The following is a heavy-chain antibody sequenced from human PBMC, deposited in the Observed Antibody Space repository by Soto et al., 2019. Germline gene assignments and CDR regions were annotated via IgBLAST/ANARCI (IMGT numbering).Heavy chain of an antibody. D-gene: IGHD3-10*01. CDR2: IGTLSDT. V-gene: IGHV3-13*01. Sequence: PGGSLRLSCAGSGFTFSTFDIHWVRQAPGKGLEWVSGIGTLSDTFYAASVQGRFTISRQNAKNSVYLQMNSLRAGDTAFYYCARGRSFAYDSTPPPMFDPWGQGILVTVSS. CDR3: ARGRSFAYDSTPPPMFDP. J-gene: IGHJ5*02. CDR1: GFTFSTFD.